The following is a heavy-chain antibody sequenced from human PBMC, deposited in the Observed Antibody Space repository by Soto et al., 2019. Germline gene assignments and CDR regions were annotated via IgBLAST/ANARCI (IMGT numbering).Heavy chain of an antibody. J-gene: IGHJ4*02. CDR2: IKSKTDGGTT. CDR1: GFTFSNAW. V-gene: IGHV3-15*07. CDR3: TTAYHSDYDFWSGYNY. D-gene: IGHD3-3*01. Sequence: EVQLVESGGGLVKPGGSLRLSCAASGFTFSNAWMNWVRLAPGKGLEWVGRIKSKTDGGTTDYAAPVKGRFTISRDDSKNTLYLQMNSLKTEDTAVYYCTTAYHSDYDFWSGYNYWGQGTLVTVSS.